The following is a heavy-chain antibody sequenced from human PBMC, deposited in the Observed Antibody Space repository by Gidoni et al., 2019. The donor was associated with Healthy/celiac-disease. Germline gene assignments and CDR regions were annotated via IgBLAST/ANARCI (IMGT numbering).Heavy chain of an antibody. V-gene: IGHV3-13*01. CDR2: IGTAGDT. CDR3: ALSTIDGYFDL. D-gene: IGHD3-3*01. CDR1: GFTFSSYD. Sequence: EVQLVESGGGLVQPGGSLRLSCAASGFTFSSYDMHWVRQATGKGLEWVSAIGTAGDTYYPGSVKGRFTISRENAKNSLYLQMNSLRAGDTAVYYCALSTIDGYFDLWGRGTLVTVSS. J-gene: IGHJ2*01.